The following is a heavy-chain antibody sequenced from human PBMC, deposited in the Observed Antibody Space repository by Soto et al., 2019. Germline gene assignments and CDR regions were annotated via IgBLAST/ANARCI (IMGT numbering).Heavy chain of an antibody. V-gene: IGHV4-39*01. CDR2: GYYNGDT. D-gene: IGHD3-9*01. CDR3: ARRVDAPRYYGMDV. CDR1: GGSVSSTEYY. J-gene: IGHJ6*02. Sequence: QLQLQESGPGLVKPSETLSLTCSVSGGSVSSTEYYWVWVLQPPGKGLEWIGTGYYNGDTYYDPSLNSRVTISLDTSKNQFSVNLRYVTAADTAAYYCARRVDAPRYYGMDVWGQGTTVTVSS.